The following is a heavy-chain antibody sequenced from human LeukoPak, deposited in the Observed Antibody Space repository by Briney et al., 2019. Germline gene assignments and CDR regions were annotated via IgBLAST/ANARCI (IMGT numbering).Heavy chain of an antibody. CDR1: GGTFGSYA. V-gene: IGHV1-69*13. D-gene: IGHD6-13*01. J-gene: IGHJ6*02. CDR3: ARSHSYSSSWYETYYYYYYGMDV. CDR2: IIPIFGTA. Sequence: ASVKVSCKASGGTFGSYAISWVRQAPGQGLEWMGGIIPIFGTANYAQKFQGRVTITADESTSTAYMELSSLRSEDTAVYYCARSHSYSSSWYETYYYYYYGMDVWGQGTTVTVSS.